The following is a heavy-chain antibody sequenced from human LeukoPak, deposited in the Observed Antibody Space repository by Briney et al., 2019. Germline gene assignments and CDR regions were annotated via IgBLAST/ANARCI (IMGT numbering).Heavy chain of an antibody. D-gene: IGHD5-24*01. CDR1: GYSLTSYW. Sequence: GESLKISCKGSGYSLTSYWIGWVRQMPGKGLEWMGIIYPGDSDTRYSPSFQGQVTISADKSNSTAYLQWSSLKASDTAMYYCATTSGRDGYNQPYYFDYWGQGTLVTVSS. CDR2: IYPGDSDT. J-gene: IGHJ4*02. CDR3: ATTSGRDGYNQPYYFDY. V-gene: IGHV5-51*01.